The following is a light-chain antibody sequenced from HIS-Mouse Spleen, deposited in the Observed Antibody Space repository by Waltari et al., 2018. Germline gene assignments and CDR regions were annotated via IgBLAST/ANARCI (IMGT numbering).Light chain of an antibody. V-gene: IGLV2-23*01. Sequence: HSAPTHPASLSWSPVQSTTTSCPVTSSDVGSYNRVSWYQLHPGKAPNLMIYEGSKRPSVVSNRFSGSKSGNTASLTISGLQAEDEADYYCCSYAGSSTWVFGGGTKLTVL. CDR3: CSYAGSSTWV. CDR1: SSDVGSYNR. J-gene: IGLJ3*02. CDR2: EGS.